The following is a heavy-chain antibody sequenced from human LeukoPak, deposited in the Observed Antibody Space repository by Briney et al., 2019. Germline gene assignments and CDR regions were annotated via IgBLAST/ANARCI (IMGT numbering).Heavy chain of an antibody. Sequence: SETLSLTCAVYSGSFSGYYWSWIRQPPGKGLEWIGEINHSGSTNYNPSLKSRVTISVDTSKNQFSLKLSSVTAADTAVYYCAREKARSHIVVVPAAHRGWFDPWGQGTLVTVSS. CDR1: SGSFSGYY. CDR2: INHSGST. V-gene: IGHV4-34*01. CDR3: AREKARSHIVVVPAAHRGWFDP. D-gene: IGHD2-2*01. J-gene: IGHJ5*02.